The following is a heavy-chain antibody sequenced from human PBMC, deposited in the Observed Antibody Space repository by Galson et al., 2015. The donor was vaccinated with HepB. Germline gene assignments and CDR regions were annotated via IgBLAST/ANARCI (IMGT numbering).Heavy chain of an antibody. CDR2: ISAYNGNT. J-gene: IGHJ5*02. V-gene: IGHV1-18*01. CDR1: GYTFTSYG. D-gene: IGHD1-26*01. Sequence: SVKVSCKASGYTFTSYGISWVRQAPGQGLEWMGWISAYNGNTNYAQKLQGRVTMTTDTSTSTAYMELRSLRSDDTAVYYCARDRAKWELLRWFDPWGQGTLVTVSS. CDR3: ARDRAKWELLRWFDP.